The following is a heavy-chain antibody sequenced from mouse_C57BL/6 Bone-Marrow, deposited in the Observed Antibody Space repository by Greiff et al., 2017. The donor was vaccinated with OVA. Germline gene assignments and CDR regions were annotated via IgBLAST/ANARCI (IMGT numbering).Heavy chain of an antibody. CDR1: GYAFTNYL. V-gene: IGHV1-54*01. CDR3: ARIYYDYPWFAY. J-gene: IGHJ3*01. CDR2: INPGSGGT. D-gene: IGHD2-4*01. Sequence: VKLMESGAELVRPGTSVKVSCKASGYAFTNYLIEWVKQRPGQGLEWIGVINPGSGGTNYNEKFKGKATLTADKSSSTAYMQLSSLTSEDSAVYFCARIYYDYPWFAYWGQGTLVTVSA.